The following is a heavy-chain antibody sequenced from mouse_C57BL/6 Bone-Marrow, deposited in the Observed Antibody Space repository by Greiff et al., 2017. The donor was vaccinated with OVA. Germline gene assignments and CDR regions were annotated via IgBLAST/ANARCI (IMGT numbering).Heavy chain of an antibody. D-gene: IGHD1-1*01. CDR3: ARSDYYGSSFYYFDY. V-gene: IGHV1-55*01. CDR1: GYTFTSYW. CDR2: IYPGSGST. J-gene: IGHJ2*01. Sequence: QVHVKQPGAELVKPGASVKMSCKASGYTFTSYWITWVKQRPGQGLEWIGDIYPGSGSTNYNEKFKSKATLTVDTSSSTAYMQLSSLTSEDSAVYYCARSDYYGSSFYYFDYWGQGTTLTVSS.